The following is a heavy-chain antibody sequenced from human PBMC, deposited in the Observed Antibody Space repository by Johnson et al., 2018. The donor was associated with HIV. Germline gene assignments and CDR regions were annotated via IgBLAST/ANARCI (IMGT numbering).Heavy chain of an antibody. V-gene: IGHV3-9*01. CDR3: AKQYSSIWYGNAFDI. J-gene: IGHJ3*02. CDR2: ISWNSGSI. CDR1: GFTFDDYA. D-gene: IGHD6-13*01. Sequence: VQLVESGGGLVQPGRSLRLSCAASGFTFDDYAMHWVRQAPGKGLEWVSGISWNSGSIGYADSVKGRFTISRDNAKNSLYLQMNSLSAEDTALYYCAKQYSSIWYGNAFDIWGQGTMVTVAS.